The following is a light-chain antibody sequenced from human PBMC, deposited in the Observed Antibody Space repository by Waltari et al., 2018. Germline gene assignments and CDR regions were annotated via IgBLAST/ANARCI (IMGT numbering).Light chain of an antibody. CDR1: QSVGRY. Sequence: EIVLTQSPATLSLSPGARATLSCRANQSVGRYVAWYQQRPGQAPRLLIYPASNRSTGIPARFSGSVSGTDFTLTISSLEPEDFAVYYCQHRSTFGQGTRLEIK. V-gene: IGKV3-11*01. CDR2: PAS. CDR3: QHRST. J-gene: IGKJ5*01.